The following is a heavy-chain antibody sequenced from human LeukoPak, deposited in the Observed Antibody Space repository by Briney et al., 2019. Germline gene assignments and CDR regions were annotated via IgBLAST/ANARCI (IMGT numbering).Heavy chain of an antibody. V-gene: IGHV3-23*01. CDR3: ARDLKAGLDY. CDR2: ISGSGGST. D-gene: IGHD6-13*01. CDR1: GFTFSSYA. Sequence: GGSLRLSCAASGFTFSSYAMSWVRQAPGKGLEWVSAISGSGGSTYYADSVKGRFTISRDNAKNSLYLQMNSLRAEDTAVYYCARDLKAGLDYWGQGTLVTVSS. J-gene: IGHJ4*02.